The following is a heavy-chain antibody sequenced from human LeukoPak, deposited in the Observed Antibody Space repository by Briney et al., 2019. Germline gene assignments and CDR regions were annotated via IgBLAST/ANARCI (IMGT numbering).Heavy chain of an antibody. V-gene: IGHV1-24*01. Sequence: ASVKVSCKVSGYTLTELSTHWVRQAPGKGLEWMGGFDPEDGETIYAQKFQGRVTMTEDTSTDTAYMELSSLRSEDTAVYYCATAPFGELDFSLDYWGQGTLVTVSS. CDR2: FDPEDGET. D-gene: IGHD3-10*01. CDR1: GYTLTELS. CDR3: ATAPFGELDFSLDY. J-gene: IGHJ4*02.